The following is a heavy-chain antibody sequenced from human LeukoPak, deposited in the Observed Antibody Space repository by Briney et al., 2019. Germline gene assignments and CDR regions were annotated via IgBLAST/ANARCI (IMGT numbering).Heavy chain of an antibody. D-gene: IGHD3-22*01. J-gene: IGHJ4*02. V-gene: IGHV3-30*04. CDR2: ISYDGSNK. CDR3: ARDVDSSGYYPYYFDY. CDR1: GFTFSSYA. Sequence: GGSLRLSCAASGFTFSSYAMHWVRQAPGKGLEWVAVISYDGSNKYYADSVKGRFTISRDNSKNTLYLQMNSLRAEDAAVYYCARDVDSSGYYPYYFDYWGQGTLVTVSS.